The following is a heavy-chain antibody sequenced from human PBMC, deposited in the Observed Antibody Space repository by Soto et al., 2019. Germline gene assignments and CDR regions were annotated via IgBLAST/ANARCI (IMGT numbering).Heavy chain of an antibody. J-gene: IGHJ3*02. Sequence: GGSLRLSCAASGFTFDDYAMHWVRQAPGKGLEWVSGISWNSGSIGYADSVKGRFTISRDNAKNSLYLQMNSLRAEDTALYYCAKDTSIVGATGSFEIWGQGTMVTVSS. CDR2: ISWNSGSI. D-gene: IGHD1-26*01. CDR1: GFTFDDYA. V-gene: IGHV3-9*01. CDR3: AKDTSIVGATGSFEI.